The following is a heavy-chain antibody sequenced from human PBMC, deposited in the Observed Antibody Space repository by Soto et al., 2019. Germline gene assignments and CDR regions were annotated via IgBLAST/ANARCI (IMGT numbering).Heavy chain of an antibody. CDR2: INHSGST. V-gene: IGHV4-34*01. CDR1: GGSFSGYY. J-gene: IGHJ4*02. CDR3: ARLDYDSSGYPFDY. D-gene: IGHD3-22*01. Sequence: SETLSLTCAVYGGSFSGYYWSWIRQPPGKGLEWIGEINHSGSTNYNPSLKSRVTILVDTSKNQFSLKLSSVTAADTAVYYCARLDYDSSGYPFDYWGQGTLVTVSS.